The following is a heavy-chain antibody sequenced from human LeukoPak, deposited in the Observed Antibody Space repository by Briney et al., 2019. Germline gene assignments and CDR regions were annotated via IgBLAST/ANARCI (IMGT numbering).Heavy chain of an antibody. V-gene: IGHV1-69*04. D-gene: IGHD3-22*01. Sequence: ASVKVSRKASGGTFSSYAISWVRQAPGQGLEWMGRIITIFGIANYAQKFQGRVTITADKSTSTAYMELSSLRSEDTAVYYCASSYDSSGYYERTHFDYWGQGTLVTVSS. CDR3: ASSYDSSGYYERTHFDY. J-gene: IGHJ4*02. CDR1: GGTFSSYA. CDR2: IITIFGIA.